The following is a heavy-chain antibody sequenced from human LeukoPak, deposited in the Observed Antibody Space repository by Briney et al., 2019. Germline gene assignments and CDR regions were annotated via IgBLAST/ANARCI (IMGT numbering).Heavy chain of an antibody. J-gene: IGHJ6*02. CDR1: GYTFTSYG. Sequence: AAVKVSCKASGYTFTSYGLSWGRPAPGQGLEWMGWLIGYSGDTNYVQKLQDRVTMTTDTSTSTGYMELRSLRSDDTAVYYCARDLRGATYYGMDVWGQGTTVTVSS. V-gene: IGHV1-18*01. CDR3: ARDLRGATYYGMDV. CDR2: LIGYSGDT. D-gene: IGHD5/OR15-5a*01.